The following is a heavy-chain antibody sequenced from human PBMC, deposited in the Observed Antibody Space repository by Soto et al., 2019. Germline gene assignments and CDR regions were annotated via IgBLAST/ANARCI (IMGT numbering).Heavy chain of an antibody. CDR2: IIPIFGTA. V-gene: IGHV1-69*13. D-gene: IGHD3-22*01. Sequence: ASVKVSCKASGGTFSSYAISWVRQAPGQGLEWMGGIIPIFGTANYAQKFQGRVTITADESTSTAYMELSSLRSEDTAVYYCAGSNSSGYVRAPRREVERWGQGTLVTVSS. J-gene: IGHJ5*02. CDR1: GGTFSSYA. CDR3: AGSNSSGYVRAPRREVER.